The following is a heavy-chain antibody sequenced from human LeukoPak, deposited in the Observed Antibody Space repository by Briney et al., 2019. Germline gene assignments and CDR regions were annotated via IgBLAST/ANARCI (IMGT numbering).Heavy chain of an antibody. CDR1: GSTVSSNY. V-gene: IGHV3-53*01. D-gene: IGHD2-15*01. CDR3: ARSLYEFCSGGSCYSYYFDY. J-gene: IGHJ4*02. Sequence: PGGSLRLSCAASGSTVSSNYMSWVRQAPGKGLEWVSVIYRGGSTYYADSVKGRFTISRDNSKNTLYLQMNSLRAEDTAVYYCARSLYEFCSGGSCYSYYFDYWGQGTLVTVSS. CDR2: IYRGGST.